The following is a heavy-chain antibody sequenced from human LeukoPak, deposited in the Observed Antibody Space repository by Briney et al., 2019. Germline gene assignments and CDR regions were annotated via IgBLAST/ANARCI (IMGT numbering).Heavy chain of an antibody. D-gene: IGHD4/OR15-4a*01. CDR2: INPNSGDT. CDR1: GYTFTDYY. CDR3: ARGSALKGPRFPFDY. J-gene: IGHJ4*02. Sequence: ASVKVSCKASGYTFTDYYMHWVRQAPGQRLECMGWINPNSGDTKYAQKFQGRVTMTRDTSISTAYVELSRLTSNDTAVYYCARGSALKGPRFPFDYWGQGTLVTVSS. V-gene: IGHV1-2*02.